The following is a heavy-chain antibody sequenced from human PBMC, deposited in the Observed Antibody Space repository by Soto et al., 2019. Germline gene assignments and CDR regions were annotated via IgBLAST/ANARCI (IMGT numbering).Heavy chain of an antibody. CDR3: AREYYGSGSYYSPPNWFDP. Sequence: QVQLHDSGPGLVKPSETLSLTCSVSGGSISSYYWGWIRQPAGKELDWSGRIYTCGSTNYNPSLKSRVTMSVETSKNQFPLELSTVTAADTAVYYCAREYYGSGSYYSPPNWFDPWSQGTLVTVSS. CDR1: GGSISSYY. J-gene: IGHJ5*02. CDR2: IYTCGST. D-gene: IGHD3-10*01. V-gene: IGHV4-4*07.